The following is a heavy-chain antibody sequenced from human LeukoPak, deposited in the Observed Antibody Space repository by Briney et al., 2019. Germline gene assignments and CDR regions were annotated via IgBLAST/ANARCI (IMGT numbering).Heavy chain of an antibody. CDR3: ASITMVRGVRGHGMDV. Sequence: SQTLSLTCTVSGGSISSGGYYWSWIRQHPGKGLGWIGYIYYSGSTYYNPSLKSRVTISVDTSKNQFSLKLSSVTAADTAVYYCASITMVRGVRGHGMDVWGQGTTVTVSS. D-gene: IGHD3-10*01. CDR2: IYYSGST. J-gene: IGHJ6*02. V-gene: IGHV4-31*03. CDR1: GGSISSGGYY.